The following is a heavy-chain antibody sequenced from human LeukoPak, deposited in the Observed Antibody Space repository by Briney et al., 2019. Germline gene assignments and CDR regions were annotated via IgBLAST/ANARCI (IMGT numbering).Heavy chain of an antibody. D-gene: IGHD1-26*01. CDR1: GGSVSSGSYY. V-gene: IGHV4-61*01. CDR2: IYYSGST. J-gene: IGHJ4*02. Sequence: SETLSLTCTVPGGSVSSGSYYWSWIRQPPGKGLEWIGYIYYSGSTNYNPSLKSRVTISVDTSKNQFSLKLSSVTAADTAVYYCAREGAEGAPDYWGQGTLVTVSS. CDR3: AREGAEGAPDY.